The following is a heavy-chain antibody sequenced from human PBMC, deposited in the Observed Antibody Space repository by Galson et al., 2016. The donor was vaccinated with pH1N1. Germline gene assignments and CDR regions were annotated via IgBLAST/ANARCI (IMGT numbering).Heavy chain of an antibody. CDR3: TIDPRRPVTEG. J-gene: IGHJ4*01. V-gene: IGHV3-23*01. CDR2: ISGSGGDT. D-gene: IGHD2-21*02. CDR1: GFPFTNYA. Sequence: SLRLSCAASGFPFTNYAMSWVRQAPGQGLEWVSTISGSGGDTYYADSLKGRFTISRDNSKNTLYLQMSSLRAEDSAVYYCTIDPRRPVTEGWGHGTLVTVSS.